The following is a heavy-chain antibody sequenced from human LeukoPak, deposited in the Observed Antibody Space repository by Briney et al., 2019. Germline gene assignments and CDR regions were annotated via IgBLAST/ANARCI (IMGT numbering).Heavy chain of an antibody. J-gene: IGHJ5*02. CDR2: IYPGDSDT. CDR1: GYSFTAYG. Sequence: GESLKISCKGSGYSFTAYGIGWLGQMPGKGRCWMGIIYPGDSDTRYSPSFQGQVTISADKSISTAYLQWSSLKASDTAMYYCARHGYYYPTGFDPWGQGTLVTVSS. D-gene: IGHD3-10*01. V-gene: IGHV5-51*01. CDR3: ARHGYYYPTGFDP.